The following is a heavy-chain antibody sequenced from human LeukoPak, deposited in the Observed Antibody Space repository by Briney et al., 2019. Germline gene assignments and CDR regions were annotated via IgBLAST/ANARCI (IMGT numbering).Heavy chain of an antibody. J-gene: IGHJ4*02. Sequence: PGGSLRLSCAASGFTFSSYSMNWVRQAPGKGLEWLSYISSGSSTIYYADSVKGRFTISRDNAKNSLYLQMNSLRAEDTAVYYCARGDCSGGSCYLSLTTIDYWGQGTLVTVSS. CDR2: ISSGSSTI. V-gene: IGHV3-48*01. CDR3: ARGDCSGGSCYLSLTTIDY. D-gene: IGHD2-15*01. CDR1: GFTFSSYS.